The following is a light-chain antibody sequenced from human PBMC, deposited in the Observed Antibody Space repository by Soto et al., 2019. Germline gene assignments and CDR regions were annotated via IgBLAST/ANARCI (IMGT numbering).Light chain of an antibody. V-gene: IGLV2-14*01. J-gene: IGLJ1*01. CDR1: SSDVGGYNY. CDR3: TSYTSSSTLYV. Sequence: VRKHPASGSGVPLHSSSISCTETSSDVGGYNYVSWYQQHPGKAPKLMIYDVRNRASGASNRFSGSKSGNTASLTISGLQAEDEADYYCTSYTSSSTLYVFGTGTKVTVL. CDR2: DVR.